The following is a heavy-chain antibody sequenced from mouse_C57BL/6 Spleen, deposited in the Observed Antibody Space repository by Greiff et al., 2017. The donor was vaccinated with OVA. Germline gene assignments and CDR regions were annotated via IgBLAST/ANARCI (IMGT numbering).Heavy chain of an antibody. CDR1: GFTFSDYG. V-gene: IGHV5-17*01. CDR2: ISSGSSTI. J-gene: IGHJ2*01. CDR3: AGKGKTGTFDY. Sequence: EVQGVESGGGLVKPGGSLKLSCAASGFTFSDYGMHWVRQAPEKGLEWVAYISSGSSTIYYADTVKGRFTISRDNAKTTLFLQMTSLRSEDAAVYYCAGKGKTGTFDYWGQGTTLTVSS. D-gene: IGHD4-1*01.